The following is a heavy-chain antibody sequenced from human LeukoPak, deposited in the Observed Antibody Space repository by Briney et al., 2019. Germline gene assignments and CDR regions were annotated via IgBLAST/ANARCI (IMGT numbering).Heavy chain of an antibody. Sequence: ASVKVSCKASGGTLSSYAISWVRQAPGQGLEWMGGIIPIFGTANYAQKFQGRVTITADESTSTAYMELSSLRSEDTAVYYCARGESPVDTAMEPGNYWGQGTLVTVSS. CDR3: ARGESPVDTAMEPGNY. V-gene: IGHV1-69*01. J-gene: IGHJ4*02. D-gene: IGHD5-18*01. CDR1: GGTLSSYA. CDR2: IIPIFGTA.